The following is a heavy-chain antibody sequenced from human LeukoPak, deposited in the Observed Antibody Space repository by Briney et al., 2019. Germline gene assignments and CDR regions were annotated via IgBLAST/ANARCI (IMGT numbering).Heavy chain of an antibody. CDR2: ISWNSGSI. CDR1: GFTFDDYA. J-gene: IGHJ6*03. V-gene: IGHV3-9*01. Sequence: PGRSLRLSCAASGFTFDDYAMHWVRQAPGKGLEGVSGISWNSGSIGYADSVKGRFTISRDNAKNSLYLQMNSLRAEDTALYYWAKGPAGYCSSTSCYMDVWGKGTTVTVSS. CDR3: AKGPAGYCSSTSCYMDV. D-gene: IGHD2-2*01.